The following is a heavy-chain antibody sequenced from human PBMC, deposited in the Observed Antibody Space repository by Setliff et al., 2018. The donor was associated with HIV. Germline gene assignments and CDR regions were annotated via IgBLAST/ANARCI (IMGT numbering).Heavy chain of an antibody. CDR1: RGTFSGFA. J-gene: IGHJ4*02. V-gene: IGHV1-69*13. D-gene: IGHD6-19*01. CDR3: ARDGLLVAGIRFDY. Sequence: ASVKVSCKTSRGTFSGFALSWVRQAPGQGLEWMGGIIPTFGTSNYAQKFQGRVTITADESMTTAYMELSGLKYEDTAVYYCARDGLLVAGIRFDYWGQGTLVTVSS. CDR2: IIPTFGTS.